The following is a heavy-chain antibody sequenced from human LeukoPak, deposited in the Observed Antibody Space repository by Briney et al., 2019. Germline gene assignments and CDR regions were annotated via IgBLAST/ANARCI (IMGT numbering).Heavy chain of an antibody. V-gene: IGHV3-72*01. Sequence: GGSLRLSCAVSGFISSAHYIDWVRQAPGKGLEWFGRSGNAANSYTTEYAASVKGRFTISRDDSKHTLYLQVNSLKTKDTALYYCTRGYSGVGIYAFDIWGQGTMVTVSS. D-gene: IGHD1-26*01. CDR1: GFISSAHY. CDR3: TRGYSGVGIYAFDI. CDR2: SGNAANSYTT. J-gene: IGHJ3*02.